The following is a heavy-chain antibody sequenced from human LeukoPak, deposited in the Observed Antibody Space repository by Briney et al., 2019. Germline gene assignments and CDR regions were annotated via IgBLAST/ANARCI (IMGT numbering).Heavy chain of an antibody. Sequence: KSSETLSLTCAVSGYSISSGYYWGWIRQPPGKGLEWIGSIYHSGNTYYNPSLKSRVTISVDTSKNQFYLKLSSVTAADTAVFYCARHESIYDDSGLFDYWGQGTLVTVSS. J-gene: IGHJ4*02. CDR1: GYSISSGYY. CDR2: IYHSGNT. CDR3: ARHESIYDDSGLFDY. V-gene: IGHV4-38-2*01. D-gene: IGHD3-22*01.